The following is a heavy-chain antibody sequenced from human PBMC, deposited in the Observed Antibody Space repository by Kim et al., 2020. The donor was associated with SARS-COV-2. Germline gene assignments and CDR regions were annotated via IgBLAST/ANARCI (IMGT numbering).Heavy chain of an antibody. D-gene: IGHD6-13*01. J-gene: IGHJ6*03. Sequence: ASVKVSCKASGYTFTGYYMHWVRQAPGQGLEWMGWINPNSGGTNYAQKFQGRVTMTRDTSISTAYMELSRLRSDDTAVYYCARAGPEAAADPWGPGYYYMDVWGKGTTVTVSS. CDR3: ARAGPEAAADPWGPGYYYMDV. V-gene: IGHV1-2*02. CDR2: INPNSGGT. CDR1: GYTFTGYY.